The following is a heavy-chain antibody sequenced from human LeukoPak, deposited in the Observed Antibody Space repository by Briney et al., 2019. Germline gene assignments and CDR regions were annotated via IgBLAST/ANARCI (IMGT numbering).Heavy chain of an antibody. CDR1: GFTFSSYG. D-gene: IGHD6-13*01. Sequence: SGGSLRLSCAASGFTFSSYGTHWVRQAPGKGLEWVAFIRYDGSNKYYADSVKGRFTISRDNSKNTLYLQMNSLRAEDTAVYYCATSYSSSWTNDYWGQGTLVTVSS. J-gene: IGHJ4*02. CDR3: ATSYSSSWTNDY. V-gene: IGHV3-30*02. CDR2: IRYDGSNK.